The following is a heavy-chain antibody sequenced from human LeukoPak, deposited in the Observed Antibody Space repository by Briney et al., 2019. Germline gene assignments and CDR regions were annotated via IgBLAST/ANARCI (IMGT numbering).Heavy chain of an antibody. D-gene: IGHD3-10*01. CDR1: GGSFSGYY. CDR2: INHSGST. J-gene: IGHJ6*03. CDR3: VLWFGELLSGHYYYYMDF. Sequence: SETLSLTCAVYGGSFSGYYWSWIRQPPGKGLEWIGEINHSGSTNYNPSLKSRVTISVDTSKNQFSLKLNSVTAADTSVYYCVLWFGELLSGHYYYYMDFWGKGTTVTISS. V-gene: IGHV4-34*01.